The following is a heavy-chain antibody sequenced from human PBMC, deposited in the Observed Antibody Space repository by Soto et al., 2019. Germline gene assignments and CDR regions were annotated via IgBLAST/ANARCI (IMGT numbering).Heavy chain of an antibody. Sequence: ASVKVSCKASGYTFTSYYMHWVRQAPGQGLEWMGIINPSGGSTSYAQKFQGRVTMTRDTSTSTVYMELSSLRSEDTAVYYCARDKEMATISGAVDIWGQGTMVTVSS. D-gene: IGHD5-12*01. CDR3: ARDKEMATISGAVDI. J-gene: IGHJ3*02. CDR1: GYTFTSYY. V-gene: IGHV1-46*01. CDR2: INPSGGST.